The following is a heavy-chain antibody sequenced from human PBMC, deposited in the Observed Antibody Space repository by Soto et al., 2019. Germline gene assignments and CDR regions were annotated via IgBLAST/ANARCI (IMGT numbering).Heavy chain of an antibody. CDR3: ASAFRGLDAFDI. J-gene: IGHJ3*02. CDR1: WFTVSTYY. D-gene: IGHD3-10*01. V-gene: IGHV3-53*01. CDR2: IYSGGGA. Sequence: GSLRLSCAASWFTVSTYYITWGRQAPGKGLGGVSGIYSGGGAYDGDAVEGRFTISRDNSKNTLYLQMNSVTVEDTAVYYCASAFRGLDAFDIWGQGTLVTVSS.